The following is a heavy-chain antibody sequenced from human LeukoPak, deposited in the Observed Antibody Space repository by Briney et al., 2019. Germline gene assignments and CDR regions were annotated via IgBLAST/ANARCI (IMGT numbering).Heavy chain of an antibody. CDR2: MNPNSGNT. V-gene: IGHV1-8*01. D-gene: IGHD1-20*01. CDR1: GYTFTSYD. CDR3: ARDLGGITGTAYYYYGMDV. Sequence: ASVTVSCKASGYTFTSYDTNWVRQATGQGLEWMGWMNPNSGNTGYAQKFQGRVTMTRNTSISTAYMELSSLRSEDTAVYYCARDLGGITGTAYYYYGMDVWGQGTTVTVSS. J-gene: IGHJ6*02.